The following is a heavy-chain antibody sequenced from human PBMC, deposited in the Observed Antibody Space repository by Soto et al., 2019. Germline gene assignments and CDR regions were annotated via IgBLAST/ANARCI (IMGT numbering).Heavy chain of an antibody. J-gene: IGHJ4*02. Sequence: PGGSLRLSCAASGFTFRNYWMNWVRQAPGKGLEWVANIKQDGSEQNYVDSVKGRFTISRDNVKNSLFLHLNSLRAEDTAVYYCARVHDDISAYRSFDYWGLGILVTVSS. CDR2: IKQDGSEQ. CDR1: GFTFRNYW. D-gene: IGHD3-22*01. CDR3: ARVHDDISAYRSFDY. V-gene: IGHV3-7*05.